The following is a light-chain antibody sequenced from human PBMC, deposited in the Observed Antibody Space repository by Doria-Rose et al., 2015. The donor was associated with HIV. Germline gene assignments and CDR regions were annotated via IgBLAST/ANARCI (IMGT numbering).Light chain of an antibody. V-gene: IGKV1-13*02. CDR1: HGISRA. CDR2: DAS. Sequence: AAFGDSVPITCRARHGISRALAWYQLKPGKTPKLLTYDASTLGSGVPSRFSGSGSGTDFTLTISSLQPEDFATYCCQQFNSYPHTFGPGTKVDVK. J-gene: IGKJ3*01. CDR3: QQFNSYPHT.